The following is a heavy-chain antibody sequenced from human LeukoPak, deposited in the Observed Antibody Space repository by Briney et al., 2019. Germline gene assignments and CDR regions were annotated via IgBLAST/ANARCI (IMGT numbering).Heavy chain of an antibody. D-gene: IGHD3-10*01. CDR1: GFTFSSAW. Sequence: GGSLRLSCAASGFTFSSAWMNWVRQAPGKGLEWVGRVKSKTAGGTSDYAAPVKGRFTISRDDSKNTLYLQMNSLKTEDTAVYYCSSSGGLGSYWLFDDWGQGTLVTVSS. V-gene: IGHV3-15*01. CDR3: SSSGGLGSYWLFDD. J-gene: IGHJ4*02. CDR2: VKSKTAGGTS.